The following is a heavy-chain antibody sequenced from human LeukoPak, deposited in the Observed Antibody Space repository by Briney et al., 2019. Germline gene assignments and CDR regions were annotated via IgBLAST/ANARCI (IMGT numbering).Heavy chain of an antibody. D-gene: IGHD3-3*01. Sequence: GASVKVSCKASGYTFSDYYIHWVRQAPGQGLEWMGWITPNSGGTNYAQTFQGRVTMTSDTSIRTVYMELTSLTYDDTAVYYCARGLSIFGVVIPPYWGQGTLVTVSS. V-gene: IGHV1-2*02. J-gene: IGHJ4*02. CDR1: GYTFSDYY. CDR3: ARGLSIFGVVIPPY. CDR2: ITPNSGGT.